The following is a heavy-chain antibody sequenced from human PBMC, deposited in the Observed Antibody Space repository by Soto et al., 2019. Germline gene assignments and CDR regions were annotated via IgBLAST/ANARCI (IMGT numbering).Heavy chain of an antibody. CDR1: GFTFSSYG. J-gene: IGHJ4*02. V-gene: IGHV3-30*18. D-gene: IGHD2-15*01. CDR3: AKDRARYCGGGSCYSIFDY. Sequence: QVQLVESGGGVVQPGRSLRLSCAASGFTFSSYGMHWVRQAPGKGLEWVAVISYDGSNKYYADSVKGRFTISRDNSKNTLYLQMNSLRAEATAVYYCAKDRARYCGGGSCYSIFDYWGQGTLVTVSS. CDR2: ISYDGSNK.